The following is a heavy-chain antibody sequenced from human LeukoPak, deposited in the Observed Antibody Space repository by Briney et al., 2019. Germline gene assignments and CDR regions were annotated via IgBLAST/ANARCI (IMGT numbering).Heavy chain of an antibody. CDR3: ARSTYYYGSGSYTP. D-gene: IGHD3-10*01. CDR1: GGSISSGDYY. J-gene: IGHJ5*02. V-gene: IGHV4-30-4*08. Sequence: SETLSLTCTVSGGSISSGDYYWSWIRQPSGKGLEWIGYIYYSGSTYYNPSLKSRVTISVDTSKNQFSLKLSSVTAADTAVYYCARSTYYYGSGSYTPWGQGTLVTVSS. CDR2: IYYSGST.